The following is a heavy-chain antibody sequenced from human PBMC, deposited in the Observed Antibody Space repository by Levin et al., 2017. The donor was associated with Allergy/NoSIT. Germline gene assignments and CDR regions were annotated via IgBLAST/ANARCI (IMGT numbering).Heavy chain of an antibody. CDR1: GFPFSSSS. V-gene: IGHV3-21*01. D-gene: IGHD2-15*01. J-gene: IGHJ4*02. Sequence: LSLTCAASGFPFSSSSMNWVRQAPGKGLEWVSYITSSSTYIYYADSVKGRFTISRDNAKSSLFLQMNSLRAEDTAVYYCARDFCSGSSCYSVDYWGQGALVTVSP. CDR2: ITSSSTYI. CDR3: ARDFCSGSSCYSVDY.